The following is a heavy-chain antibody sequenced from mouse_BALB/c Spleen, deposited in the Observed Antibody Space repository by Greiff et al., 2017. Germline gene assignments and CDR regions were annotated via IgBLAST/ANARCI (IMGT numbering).Heavy chain of an antibody. CDR1: GFTFSNYW. Sequence: EVQLVESGGGLVQPGGSMKLSCVASGFTFSNYWMNWVRQSPEKGLEWVAEIRLKSNNYATHYAESVKGRFTISRDDSKSSVYLQMNNLRAEGTGIYYCTRKVDCDSNSAYARDYWGQGTTVTVSS. CDR2: IRLKSNNYAT. D-gene: IGHD2-5*01. J-gene: IGHJ4*01. CDR3: TRKVDCDSNSAYARDY. V-gene: IGHV6-6*02.